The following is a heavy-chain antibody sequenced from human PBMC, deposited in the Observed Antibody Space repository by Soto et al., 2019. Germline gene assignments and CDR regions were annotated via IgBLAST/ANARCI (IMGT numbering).Heavy chain of an antibody. D-gene: IGHD3-10*01. Sequence: QVQLQESGPGLVKPSETLSLTCTVSGGSISSYYWSWIRQPPGKGLEWIGYIYYSGSTNYNPSLKSRVTTSVDTSKNQFSLKLSSVTAADTAVYYCARGDPLLWFGEKVYYGMDVWGQGTTVTVPS. CDR1: GGSISSYY. CDR3: ARGDPLLWFGEKVYYGMDV. CDR2: IYYSGST. V-gene: IGHV4-59*01. J-gene: IGHJ6*02.